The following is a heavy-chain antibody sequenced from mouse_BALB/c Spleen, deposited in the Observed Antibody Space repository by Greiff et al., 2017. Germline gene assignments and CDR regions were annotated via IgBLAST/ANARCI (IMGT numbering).Heavy chain of an antibody. CDR2: ISYSGST. J-gene: IGHJ2*01. Sequence: DVKLQESGPGLVKPSQSLSLTCTVTGYSITSDYAWNWIRQFPGNKLEWMGYISYSGSTSYNPSLKSRISITRDTSKNQFFLQLNSVTTEDTATYYCAREGGYDVGYYFDYWGQGTTLTVSS. CDR1: GYSITSDYA. V-gene: IGHV3-2*02. CDR3: AREGGYDVGYYFDY. D-gene: IGHD2-2*01.